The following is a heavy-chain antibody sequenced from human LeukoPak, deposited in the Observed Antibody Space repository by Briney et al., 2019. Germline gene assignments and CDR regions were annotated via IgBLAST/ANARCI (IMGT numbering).Heavy chain of an antibody. CDR2: ISSSGSYI. CDR1: GFTFSSYS. V-gene: IGHV3-21*01. Sequence: PGGSLRLSCAASGFTFSSYSMNWVRQAPGKGLEWVSSISSSGSYIYYADSVKGRFTISRDNAKNSLYLHVNSLRAEDTALYYCARDRVDTVMLTRGKDFDFWGQGTLVTVSS. J-gene: IGHJ4*02. CDR3: ARDRVDTVMLTRGKDFDF. D-gene: IGHD5-18*01.